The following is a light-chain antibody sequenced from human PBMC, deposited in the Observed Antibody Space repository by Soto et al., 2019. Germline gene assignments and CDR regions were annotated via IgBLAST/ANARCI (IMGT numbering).Light chain of an antibody. J-gene: IGLJ1*01. Sequence: VLTQPPSASATPGQKVTISCSGSGSNLGRNYVSWYQQLPGTAPKLLIYDNVYRFSGIPDRFSGSKSGTSATLGITGLQTGDEGDYYCGSWDNSLSSYVFGTGTKVTVL. CDR1: GSNLGRNY. CDR2: DNV. V-gene: IGLV1-51*01. CDR3: GSWDNSLSSYV.